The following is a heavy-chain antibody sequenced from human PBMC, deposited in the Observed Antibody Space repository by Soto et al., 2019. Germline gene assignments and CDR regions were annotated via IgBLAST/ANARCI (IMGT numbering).Heavy chain of an antibody. CDR1: GFTFSDYY. Sequence: GGSLRLSCAASGFTFSDYYMSWIRQAPGKGLEWVSYISSSSSYTNYADSVKGRFTISRDNAKNSLYLQMDSLRAEDTAVYYCARAPTGTTQFDPWGQGTLVTVSS. CDR3: ARAPTGTTQFDP. V-gene: IGHV3-11*06. J-gene: IGHJ5*02. CDR2: ISSSSSYT. D-gene: IGHD1-1*01.